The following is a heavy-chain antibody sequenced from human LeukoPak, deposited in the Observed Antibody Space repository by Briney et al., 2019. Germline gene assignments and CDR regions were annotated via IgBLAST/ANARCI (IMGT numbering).Heavy chain of an antibody. CDR1: GFTFSSYA. CDR3: ARSDTVSTASYAY. D-gene: IGHD5/OR15-5a*01. V-gene: IGHV3-23*01. Sequence: GGSLRLSCAASGFTFSSYAMSWVRQAPGKGLEWVSGISARCYTTYYADSVEGGFTISRDNSKNTLYLQMNSLRAEDTAVYYCARSDTVSTASYAYWGRGALVTVSS. CDR2: ISARCYTT. J-gene: IGHJ4*02.